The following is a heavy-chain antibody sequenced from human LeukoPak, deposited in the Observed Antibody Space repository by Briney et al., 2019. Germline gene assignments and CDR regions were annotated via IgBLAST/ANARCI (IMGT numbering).Heavy chain of an antibody. CDR2: ISAYNGNT. CDR1: GYTFTSYG. D-gene: IGHD3-3*01. J-gene: IGHJ4*02. CDR3: ARVHGITIFGVVIITSLDY. Sequence: ASVKVSCKASGYTFTSYGISCVRQAPGQGLEWMGWISAYNGNTNYAQKLQGRVTMTTDTSTSTAYMELRSLRSDDTAVYYCARVHGITIFGVVIITSLDYWGQGTLVTVSS. V-gene: IGHV1-18*01.